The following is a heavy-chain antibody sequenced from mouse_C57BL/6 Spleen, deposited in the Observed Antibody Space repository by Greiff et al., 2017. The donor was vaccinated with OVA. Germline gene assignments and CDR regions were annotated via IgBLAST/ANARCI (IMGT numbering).Heavy chain of an antibody. CDR2: IYPGDGDT. V-gene: IGHV1-82*01. CDR1: GYAFSSSW. CDR3: ARYGKDYAMDY. D-gene: IGHD2-1*01. J-gene: IGHJ4*01. Sequence: QVQLQQPGAELVKPGASVKISCKASGYAFSSSWMNWVKQRPGKGLEWIGRIYPGDGDTNYNGKFKGKATLTADKSSSTAYMQLSSLTSEDSAVYFCARYGKDYAMDYWGQGTSVTVSS.